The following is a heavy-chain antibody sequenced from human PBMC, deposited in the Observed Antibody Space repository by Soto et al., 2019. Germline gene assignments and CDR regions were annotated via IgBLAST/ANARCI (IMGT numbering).Heavy chain of an antibody. D-gene: IGHD3-16*02. V-gene: IGHV3-74*01. CDR3: ERDLFVLPSFDT. J-gene: IGHJ5*02. CDR2: INSDGSDS. Sequence: GGSLRLSCAASGFTFSNYWMHWVRQAPGKGRVWVSRINSDGSDSSYEDSVRSRFTIARDNAKNTLYLQMHSLSVEDTAVYYCERDLFVLPSFDTWGQGSLVTVSS. CDR1: GFTFSNYW.